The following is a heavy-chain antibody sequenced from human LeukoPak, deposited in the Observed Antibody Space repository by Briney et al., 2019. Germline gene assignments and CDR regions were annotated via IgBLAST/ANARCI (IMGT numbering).Heavy chain of an antibody. CDR2: ISYDGSNK. CDR1: GFTFSSYG. CDR3: AKDRGSSMLDY. J-gene: IGHJ4*02. D-gene: IGHD6-6*01. V-gene: IGHV3-30*18. Sequence: GVLRLSYAASGFTFSSYGMHWVRQAPGKGLEWVAVISYDGSNKYYADSVKGRFTISRDNSKNTLYLQMNSLRAEDTAVYYCAKDRGSSMLDYWGQGTLVTVSS.